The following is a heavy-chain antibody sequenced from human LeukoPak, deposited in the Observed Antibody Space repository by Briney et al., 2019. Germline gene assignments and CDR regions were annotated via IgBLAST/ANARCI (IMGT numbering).Heavy chain of an antibody. D-gene: IGHD3-10*01. CDR1: GYSISSGYY. CDR3: ASNLYGSGNYFAY. J-gene: IGHJ4*02. V-gene: IGHV4-38-2*02. CDR2: IYHSGLT. Sequence: SETLSLTCTVSGYSISSGYYWGWIRPPPGKGLEWIAIIYHSGLTYFNPSLKSRVTISVDTSKNQFFLYLTSVTAADTAVYYCASNLYGSGNYFAYWGQGTLVTVS.